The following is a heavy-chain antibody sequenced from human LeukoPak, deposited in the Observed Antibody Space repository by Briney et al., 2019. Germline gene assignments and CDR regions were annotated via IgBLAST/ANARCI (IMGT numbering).Heavy chain of an antibody. CDR3: ARSPSAPPSTY. J-gene: IGHJ4*02. CDR2: IKEGGSET. D-gene: IGHD2-2*01. V-gene: IGHV3-7*01. Sequence: PGGSLRLSCAASGFPFRNYWMSWGRQAPGKGLEWLATIKEGGSETYYVDSLKGRSTISRDNAKSLLYLQMTSLRAEDTAVYYCARSPSAPPSTYWGQGTLVTVSS. CDR1: GFPFRNYW.